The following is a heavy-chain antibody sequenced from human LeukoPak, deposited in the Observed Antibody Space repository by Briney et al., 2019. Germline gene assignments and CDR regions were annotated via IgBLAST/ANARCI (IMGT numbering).Heavy chain of an antibody. J-gene: IGHJ4*02. CDR1: GFTFSSYG. CDR2: ISYDGSNN. Sequence: GGSLRLSCAASGFTFSSYGMHWVRQAPGKGLEWVAVISYDGSNNYYADSVKGRFTISRDNSKNTLYLQMNSLRAEDTAVYYCAKDRAVAGTGFFDYWGQGTLVTVSS. V-gene: IGHV3-30*18. D-gene: IGHD6-19*01. CDR3: AKDRAVAGTGFFDY.